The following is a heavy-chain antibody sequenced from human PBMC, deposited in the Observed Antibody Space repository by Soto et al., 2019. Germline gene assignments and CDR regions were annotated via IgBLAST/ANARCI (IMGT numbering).Heavy chain of an antibody. J-gene: IGHJ4*03. V-gene: IGHV1-18*01. D-gene: IGHD2-21*02. CDR2: IIPYNDNT. CDR3: ARDFGGDLTAPGDGFDD. Sequence: ASVKVSCKTSGYTFTSYGLSWVRQAPGQGLEWMGGIIPYNDNTSYAHKLQGRVTMTTDTSTRTAYMELCSLRSDDTAFYYCARDFGGDLTAPGDGFDDWGQGTPVTVSS. CDR1: GYTFTSYG.